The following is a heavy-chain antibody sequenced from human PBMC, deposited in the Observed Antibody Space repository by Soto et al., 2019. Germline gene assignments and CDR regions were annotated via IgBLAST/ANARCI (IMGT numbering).Heavy chain of an antibody. Sequence: SVKVSCKASGCTFSSYAISWVRQAPGQGLEWMGGIIPIFGTANYAQKFQGRVTITADESTSTAYMELSSLRSEDTAVYYCGHLKTDTEVTPAPPLFDSWGQGTLVTVSS. J-gene: IGHJ4*02. CDR3: GHLKTDTEVTPAPPLFDS. D-gene: IGHD2-2*01. V-gene: IGHV1-69*13. CDR2: IIPIFGTA. CDR1: GCTFSSYA.